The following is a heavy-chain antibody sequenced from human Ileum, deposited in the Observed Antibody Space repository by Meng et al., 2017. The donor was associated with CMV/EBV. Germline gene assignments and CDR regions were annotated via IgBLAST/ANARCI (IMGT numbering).Heavy chain of an antibody. V-gene: IGHV3-7*03. CDR1: GFTFSTYW. CDR3: ARDTGPNTFDY. J-gene: IGHJ4*02. D-gene: IGHD2-8*01. Sequence: GEFLKISCAASGFTFSTYWMTWVRQAPGKGLEWVANINRDGSDKYYVDSVKGRFTMSRDNAKNSLYLQMNSLRAEDTAVYYCARDTGPNTFDYWGQGTLVTVSS. CDR2: INRDGSDK.